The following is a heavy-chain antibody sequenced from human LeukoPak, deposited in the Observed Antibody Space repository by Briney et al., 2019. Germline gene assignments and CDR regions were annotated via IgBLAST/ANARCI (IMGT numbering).Heavy chain of an antibody. CDR2: IKSKTDGGTT. V-gene: IGHV3-15*01. CDR1: GFTFSNAW. CDR3: TVIRGYCSGGSCLGY. D-gene: IGHD2-15*01. Sequence: GGSLRLSCAASGFTFSNAWMSWVRQAPGKGLEWVGRIKSKTDGGTTDYAAPVKGRFTISRDDSKNTLYLQMNSLKTEDTAVYYCTVIRGYCSGGSCLGYWGQGTLVTVSS. J-gene: IGHJ4*02.